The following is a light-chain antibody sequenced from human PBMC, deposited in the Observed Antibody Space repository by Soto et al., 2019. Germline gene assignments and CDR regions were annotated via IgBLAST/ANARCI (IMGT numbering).Light chain of an antibody. J-gene: IGLJ1*01. CDR3: CSYAASDTFV. CDR2: DVN. CDR1: NSDIGDYSY. V-gene: IGLV2-11*01. Sequence: QSALTQPRSVSGSPGQSVTISCTGTNSDIGDYSYVSWYQQHPGRAPKLIIFDVNKRPSGVPDRFSGSKSDNTASLTISGLQAEDEAEYHCCSYAASDTFVFGVGTKVTVL.